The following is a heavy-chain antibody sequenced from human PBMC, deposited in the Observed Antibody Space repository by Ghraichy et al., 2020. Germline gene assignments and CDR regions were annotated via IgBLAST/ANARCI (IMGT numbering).Heavy chain of an antibody. V-gene: IGHV3-23*01. CDR1: GFTFSSYA. J-gene: IGHJ4*02. CDR2: ISGSGDST. CDR3: AKTPGDIAVAGTFDY. Sequence: GGSLRLSCAASGFTFSSYAISWVRQAPGKGLEWVSVISGSGDSTYYADSVRGRLTFSRDNSKNTVYLQMNSLRAEDTAVYYCAKTPGDIAVAGTFDYWGQGTLVTVSS. D-gene: IGHD6-19*01.